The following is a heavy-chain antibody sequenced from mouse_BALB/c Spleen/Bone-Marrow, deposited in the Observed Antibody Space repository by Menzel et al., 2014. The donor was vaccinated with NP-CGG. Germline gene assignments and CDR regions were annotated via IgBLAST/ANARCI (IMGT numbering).Heavy chain of an antibody. J-gene: IGHJ2*01. V-gene: IGHV1-18*01. Sequence: EVKLVESGPELVKPGASMKISCKASGYSFTGYTMNWVKQSHGKNLEWTGLINPYNGGTSYNQKFKGKATLTVDKSSSTAYMELLSLTSEDSAVYYCARDYGPNFDYWGQGTTLTVSS. CDR3: ARDYGPNFDY. CDR2: INPYNGGT. CDR1: GYSFTGYT. D-gene: IGHD1-2*01.